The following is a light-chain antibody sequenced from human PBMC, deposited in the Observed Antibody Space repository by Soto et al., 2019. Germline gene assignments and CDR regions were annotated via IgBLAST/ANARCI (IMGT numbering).Light chain of an antibody. CDR3: QQTNTFPT. J-gene: IGKJ5*01. CDR2: AAS. CDR1: QAISSW. Sequence: DIQMTQSPSSVSASVGDRVTITFRASQAISSWLAWYQQKPGKAPKLLIYAASSLQSGVPSRFSGSGSGTDFTLTISSLQPEDFATYYCQQTNTFPTFGQGTRLEIK. V-gene: IGKV1-12*01.